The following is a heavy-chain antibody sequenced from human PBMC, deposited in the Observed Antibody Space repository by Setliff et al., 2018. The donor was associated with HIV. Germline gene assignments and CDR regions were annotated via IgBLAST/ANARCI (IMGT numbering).Heavy chain of an antibody. D-gene: IGHD2-8*01. CDR1: AGSISSYY. J-gene: IGHJ4*02. CDR3: VREKNGYFDS. V-gene: IGHV4-59*01. CDR2: VFYSGSA. Sequence: ASETLSLTCAVSAGSISSYYWSWIRQPPGKGLEWIGYVFYSGSANYNPSLKSRVTISVDTSKNQFSLTVTSVTAADTAVYYCVREKNGYFDSWGQGTLVTVSS.